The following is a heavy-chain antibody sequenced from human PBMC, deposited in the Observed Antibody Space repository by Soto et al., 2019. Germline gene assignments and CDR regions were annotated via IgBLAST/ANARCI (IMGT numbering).Heavy chain of an antibody. CDR1: GGSISSYY. Sequence: PSETLSLTLTVSGGSISSYYWSWIRQPPGKGLEWIGYIYYSGSTNYNPSLNSRVTISLDTSKNQFSLKLSSVTAADTAVYYCARELRYFDWLTDAFDIWGQGTMVSVSS. CDR3: ARELRYFDWLTDAFDI. CDR2: IYYSGST. J-gene: IGHJ3*02. D-gene: IGHD3-9*01. V-gene: IGHV4-59*01.